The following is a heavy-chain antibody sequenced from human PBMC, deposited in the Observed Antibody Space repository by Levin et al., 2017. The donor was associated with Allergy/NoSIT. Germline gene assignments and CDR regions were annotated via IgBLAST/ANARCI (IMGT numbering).Heavy chain of an antibody. CDR2: INHSGST. J-gene: IGHJ6*02. Sequence: SETLSLTCAVYGGSFSGYYWSWIRQPPGKGLEWIGEINHSGSTNYNPSLKSRVTISVDTSKNQFSLKLSSVTAADTAVYYCARAGRGYNYYYYGMDVWGQGTTVTVSS. CDR3: ARAGRGYNYYYYGMDV. D-gene: IGHD5-12*01. V-gene: IGHV4-34*01. CDR1: GGSFSGYY.